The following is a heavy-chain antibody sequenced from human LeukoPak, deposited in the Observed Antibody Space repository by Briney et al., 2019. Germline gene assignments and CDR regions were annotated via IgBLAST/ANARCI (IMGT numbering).Heavy chain of an antibody. J-gene: IGHJ5*02. CDR1: GGSFSDYY. CDR3: ARGAGTPDSNSYYLRRNWFDP. D-gene: IGHD3-22*01. V-gene: IGHV4-34*01. CDR2: INHSGST. Sequence: SETLSLTCAVYGGSFSDYYWNWIRQPPGKGLEWIGEINHSGSTNYNPSLKSRVTISVDTSKNQFSLKLSSVTAADTAVYYCARGAGTPDSNSYYLRRNWFDPWGQGTLVTVSS.